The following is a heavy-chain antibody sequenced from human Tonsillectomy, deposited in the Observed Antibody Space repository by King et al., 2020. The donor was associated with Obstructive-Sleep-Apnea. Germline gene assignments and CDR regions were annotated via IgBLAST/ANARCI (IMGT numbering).Heavy chain of an antibody. CDR1: GFTFSSYW. D-gene: IGHD3-22*01. J-gene: IGHJ4*02. CDR3: ARVNIGDSSGYSGYFDN. V-gene: IGHV3-74*01. Sequence: VQLVESGGGLVQPGGSLRLSCAASGFTFSSYWMHWVRQAPGKGLVWVSRVNSDGSSTSYADSVKGRFTISRENAKNTLYLQMNSVRAEDTAVYYCARVNIGDSSGYSGYFDNWGQGILVTVSS. CDR2: VNSDGSST.